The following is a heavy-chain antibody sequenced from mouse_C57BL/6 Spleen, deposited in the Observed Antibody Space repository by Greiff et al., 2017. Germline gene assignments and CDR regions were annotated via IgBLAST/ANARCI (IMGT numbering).Heavy chain of an antibody. J-gene: IGHJ2*01. CDR2: ISSGGDYI. D-gene: IGHD1-1*01. CDR1: GFTFSSYA. CDR3: TRRDYGSSFDY. Sequence: KLVESGEGLVKPGGSLKLSCAASGFTFSSYAMSWVRQTPEKRLEWVAYISSGGDYIYYADTVKGRFTISRDNARNTLYLQMSSLKSEDTAMYYCTRRDYGSSFDYWGQGTTLTVSS. V-gene: IGHV5S21*01.